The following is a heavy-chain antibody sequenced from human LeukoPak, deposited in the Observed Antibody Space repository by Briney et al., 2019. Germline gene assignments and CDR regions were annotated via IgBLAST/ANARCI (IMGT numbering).Heavy chain of an antibody. CDR3: ARGHTMILVVNYFDY. J-gene: IGHJ4*02. D-gene: IGHD3-22*01. CDR2: IGFNGGRT. Sequence: GGSLRLSCAASGFTFSSYGMGWVPQAPGKGLEWVSAIGFNGGRTYYADSVKGRFTISRDNSKNTLYLQMNSLRADDTAVYYCARGHTMILVVNYFDYWGQGTLVTVSS. V-gene: IGHV3-23*01. CDR1: GFTFSSYG.